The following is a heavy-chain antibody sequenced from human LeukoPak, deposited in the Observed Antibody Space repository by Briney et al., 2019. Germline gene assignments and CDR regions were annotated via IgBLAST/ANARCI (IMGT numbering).Heavy chain of an antibody. J-gene: IGHJ5*02. CDR2: IIPIFGTA. V-gene: IGHV1-69*01. CDR1: GGTFSSYA. D-gene: IGHD1-26*01. Sequence: SVKVSCKASGGTFSSYAISWVRQAPGQGLEWMGGIIPIFGTANYAQKFQGRVTITADESTSTAYMELSSLRSEDTAVYYCATPIVGAPGFPFDPWGQGTLVTVSS. CDR3: ATPIVGAPGFPFDP.